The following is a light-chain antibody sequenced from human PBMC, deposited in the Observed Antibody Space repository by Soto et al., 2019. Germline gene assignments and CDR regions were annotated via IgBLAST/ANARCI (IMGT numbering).Light chain of an antibody. CDR1: SSDVGSYNL. CDR3: CSYAGSSTYV. CDR2: EAT. Sequence: QSALTQPASVSGSPGQSITISCTGTSSDVGSYNLVSWYQQHPGKAPKFMIYEATKRPSGFSNRFSGSKSGNTASLTISGLQAEDEADYYCCSYAGSSTYVFGTGTKLTVL. V-gene: IGLV2-23*01. J-gene: IGLJ1*01.